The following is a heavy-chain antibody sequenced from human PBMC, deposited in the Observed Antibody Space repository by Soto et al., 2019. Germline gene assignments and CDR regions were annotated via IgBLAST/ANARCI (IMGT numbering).Heavy chain of an antibody. CDR2: IYYSGTT. D-gene: IGHD2-2*01. J-gene: IGHJ6*03. CDR3: ARPRQGVVEKDYYYYYYMDV. V-gene: IGHV4-39*01. Sequence: SETLSLTCTVSGGSISSSSYYWAWIRQPPGKGLERIGSIYYSGTTYYNPSLKSRVTISVDTATNQFSLKLSSVTAADTAVYYCARPRQGVVEKDYYYYYYMDVWGKGTTVTVSS. CDR1: GGSISSSSYY.